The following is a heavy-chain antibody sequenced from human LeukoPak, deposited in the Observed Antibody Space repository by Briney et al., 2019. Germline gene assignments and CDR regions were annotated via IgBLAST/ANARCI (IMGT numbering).Heavy chain of an antibody. Sequence: PGGSLILSCAASGFTFSSYGMHWVRQAPGKGLEWVAVISYDGSNKYYADSVKGRFTISRDNSKNTLYLQMNSLRAEDTAVYYCADGGTAAGTHSSFYWGQGTLVTVSS. V-gene: IGHV3-30*03. J-gene: IGHJ4*02. CDR1: GFTFSSYG. D-gene: IGHD6-13*01. CDR2: ISYDGSNK. CDR3: ADGGTAAGTHSSFY.